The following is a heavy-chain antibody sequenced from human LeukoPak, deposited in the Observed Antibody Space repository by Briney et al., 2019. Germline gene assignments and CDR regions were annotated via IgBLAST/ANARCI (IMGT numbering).Heavy chain of an antibody. J-gene: IGHJ4*02. V-gene: IGHV3-74*01. Sequence: QSGGSLRLSCAASGFTFRSYWMHWVRQAPGKGLVWVSRINSDGSSTSYADSVKGRFTISRENAKNTLYLQMNSLRAEDTAVYYCARVAAWESSGYLFDYWGQGTLVTVSS. CDR2: INSDGSST. CDR1: GFTFRSYW. CDR3: ARVAAWESSGYLFDY. D-gene: IGHD3-22*01.